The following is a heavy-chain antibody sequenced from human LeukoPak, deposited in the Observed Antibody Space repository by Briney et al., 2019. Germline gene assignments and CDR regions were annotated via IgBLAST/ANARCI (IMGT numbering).Heavy chain of an antibody. CDR3: AKDLWFGELRGTYDY. CDR2: ISGSGAYT. J-gene: IGHJ4*02. D-gene: IGHD3-10*01. V-gene: IGHV3-23*01. CDR1: GFTFSNYA. Sequence: AGGSLRLSCAASGFTFSNYAMSWVRQAPGKGLECVSAISGSGAYTYYADSVKGRLTISRDNSKNTLYLQMNSLRAENTAVYYCAKDLWFGELRGTYDYWGQGTLVTVSS.